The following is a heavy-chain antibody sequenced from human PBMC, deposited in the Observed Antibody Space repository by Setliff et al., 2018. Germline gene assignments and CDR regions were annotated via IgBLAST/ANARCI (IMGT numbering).Heavy chain of an antibody. V-gene: IGHV4-61*02. Sequence: SQTLSLTCAVSGGSITSGSYYWSWIRQPAGKGLEWIGRLHTSGSIDYNPSLKGRVTXSXXXSXXQFSLRLRSVPAADTAGYFRAXXXXXDGXXDS. CDR3: AXXXXXDGXXDS. CDR1: GGSITSGSYY. CDR2: LHTSGSI. J-gene: IGHJ5*01.